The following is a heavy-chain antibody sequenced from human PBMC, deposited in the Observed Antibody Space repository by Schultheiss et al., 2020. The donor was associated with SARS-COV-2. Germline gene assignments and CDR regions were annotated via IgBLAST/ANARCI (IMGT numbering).Heavy chain of an antibody. D-gene: IGHD3-22*01. CDR3: ARESHHYDSSGYYFPHFEY. J-gene: IGHJ4*02. CDR1: GFPFSAYW. CDR2: IQPDGSAK. Sequence: GGSLRLSCVASGFPFSAYWMTWVRQAPGKGLEWVASIQPDGSAKYYVDSVKGRFTISRDNAKNSLFLQMDSLRAEDTAVYYCARESHHYDSSGYYFPHFEYWGQGALVTVSS. V-gene: IGHV3-7*01.